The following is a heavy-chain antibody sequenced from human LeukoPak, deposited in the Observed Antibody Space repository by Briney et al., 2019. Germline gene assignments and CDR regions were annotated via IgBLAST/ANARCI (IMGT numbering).Heavy chain of an antibody. D-gene: IGHD6-6*01. CDR2: IIPIFGTA. CDR3: AHQYSSSSYWFDP. CDR1: GGTFSSYA. Sequence: GASVKVSCKASGGTFSSYAISWVRQAPGQGLEWMGGIIPIFGTANYAQKFQGRVTITADESTSTAYMELSSLRSEDTAVYYCAHQYSSSSYWFDPWGQGTLVTVSS. J-gene: IGHJ5*02. V-gene: IGHV1-69*13.